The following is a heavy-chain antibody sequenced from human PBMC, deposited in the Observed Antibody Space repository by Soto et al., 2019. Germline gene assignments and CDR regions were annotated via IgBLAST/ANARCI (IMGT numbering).Heavy chain of an antibody. Sequence: SETLSLTCTVSGGSIDSDDYYWTWIRQPPGKGLEWIGYIYSSGRTSYNPSLESRLTISIDTSKNQFSLHLNSVSAADTAVYFCARDRGSSPDFFGYWGQGTLVTVSS. CDR2: IYSSGRT. CDR3: ARDRGSSPDFFGY. J-gene: IGHJ4*02. V-gene: IGHV4-30-4*01. CDR1: GGSIDSDDYY. D-gene: IGHD6-6*01.